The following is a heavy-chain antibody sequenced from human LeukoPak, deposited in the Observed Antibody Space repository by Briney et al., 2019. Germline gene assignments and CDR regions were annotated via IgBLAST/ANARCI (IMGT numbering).Heavy chain of an antibody. J-gene: IGHJ4*02. CDR2: IYYSGST. Sequence: SETLSLTCTVSGGSISSYYWSWIRQPPGEGLEWVGYIYYSGSTNYNPSLKGRVTISVDTSKNQFSLKLSSVTAADTAVYYCARVGIDYGGNPVDYWGQGTLVTVSS. CDR1: GGSISSYY. V-gene: IGHV4-59*01. CDR3: ARVGIDYGGNPVDY. D-gene: IGHD4-23*01.